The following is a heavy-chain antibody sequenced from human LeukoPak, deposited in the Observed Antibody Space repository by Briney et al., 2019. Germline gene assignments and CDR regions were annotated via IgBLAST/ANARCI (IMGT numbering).Heavy chain of an antibody. Sequence: GASVKVSCKASGYTFTSYGISWMRQAPGQGLEWMGWISAYNDNTNYAQKLQGRVTMTTDTSTSTAYMELRSLRSDDTAVYYCARVHYDILTGYSYFDYWGQGTLVTVSS. D-gene: IGHD3-9*01. CDR2: ISAYNDNT. CDR3: ARVHYDILTGYSYFDY. CDR1: GYTFTSYG. J-gene: IGHJ4*02. V-gene: IGHV1-18*01.